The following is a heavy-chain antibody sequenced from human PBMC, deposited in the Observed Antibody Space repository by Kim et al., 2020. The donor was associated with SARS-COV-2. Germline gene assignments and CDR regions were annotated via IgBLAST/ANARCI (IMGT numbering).Heavy chain of an antibody. Sequence: SETLSLTCTVSGGSISSYYWSWIRQPAGKGLEWIGRIYTSGSTNYNPSLKSRVTMSVDTSKNQFSLKLSSVTAADTAVYYCAANPSYYDFWSGHSRYSGTKNWYFDLWGRGTLVTVSS. J-gene: IGHJ2*01. D-gene: IGHD3-3*01. CDR2: IYTSGST. CDR1: GGSISSYY. V-gene: IGHV4-4*07. CDR3: AANPSYYDFWSGHSRYSGTKNWYFDL.